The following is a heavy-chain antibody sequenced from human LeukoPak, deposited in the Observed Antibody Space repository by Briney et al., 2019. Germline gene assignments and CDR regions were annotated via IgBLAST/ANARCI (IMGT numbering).Heavy chain of an antibody. V-gene: IGHV1-2*02. Sequence: ASVKVSCKASGYTFTGYYIHWVRQAPRQGLEWMGWINPDSGATNYVQKFQGRVTITRDTSISTAYMELRSLRSDDTAVYYCARDLYGSGTYIPFDYWGQGSLVTVSS. CDR2: INPDSGAT. D-gene: IGHD3-10*01. CDR3: ARDLYGSGTYIPFDY. J-gene: IGHJ4*02. CDR1: GYTFTGYY.